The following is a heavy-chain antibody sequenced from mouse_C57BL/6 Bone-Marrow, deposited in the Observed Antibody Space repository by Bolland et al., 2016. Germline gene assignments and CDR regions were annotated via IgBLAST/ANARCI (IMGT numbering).Heavy chain of an antibody. Sequence: GAIYPGNGDTSYNQKFKGKATLTADKSSSTAYMHLSSLTSEDSAVYYCAKLFSFAYWGQGTLV. CDR2: G. CDR3: SEDSAVYYCAKLFSFAY. J-gene: IGHJ3*01. D-gene: IGHD4-1*01. V-gene: IGHV1-87*01.